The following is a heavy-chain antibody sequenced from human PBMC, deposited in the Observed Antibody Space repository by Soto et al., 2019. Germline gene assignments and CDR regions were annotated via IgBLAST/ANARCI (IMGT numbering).Heavy chain of an antibody. CDR3: ARCDSGTGGWPVPYFDY. CDR1: GYTFTDYY. V-gene: IGHV1-2*02. D-gene: IGHD1-26*01. Sequence: HEHLVQSGAEVRRPGASLNVSCRASGYTFTDYYIHWVRQAPGQGLEWMGWINPDTGATNYAQNLQGKVTLTSDPSINTASLDVTSLTAGDTAVYYCARCDSGTGGWPVPYFDYWGQGTQVIVSS. J-gene: IGHJ4*01. CDR2: INPDTGAT.